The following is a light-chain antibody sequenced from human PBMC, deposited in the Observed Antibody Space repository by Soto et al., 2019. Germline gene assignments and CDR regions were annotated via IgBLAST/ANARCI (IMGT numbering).Light chain of an antibody. CDR1: QSVSSSY. CDR3: QQNGRPPPYT. CDR2: GAS. J-gene: IGKJ2*01. V-gene: IGKV3-20*01. Sequence: EIVLTQSPGTLSLSPGERATLSCRASQSVSSSYLAWYQQKPGQAPRLLIYGASSRATGIPDRFSGSGSGKDFILTTSRLEHEVFAVKYCQQNGRPPPYTFGRGTKLEIK.